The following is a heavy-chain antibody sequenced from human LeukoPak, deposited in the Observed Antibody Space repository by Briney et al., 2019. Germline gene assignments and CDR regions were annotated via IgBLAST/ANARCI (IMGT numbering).Heavy chain of an antibody. D-gene: IGHD6-13*01. CDR2: IYTSGST. J-gene: IGHJ2*01. Sequence: SETLSLTCTVSGGSISSYYWSWIRQPPGKGLEWIGRIYTSGSTNYNPSLKSRVTMSVDTSKNQFSLKLSSVTAADTAVYYCARDEGQLVRITGYFDLWGRGTLVTVSS. CDR1: GGSISSYY. V-gene: IGHV4-4*07. CDR3: ARDEGQLVRITGYFDL.